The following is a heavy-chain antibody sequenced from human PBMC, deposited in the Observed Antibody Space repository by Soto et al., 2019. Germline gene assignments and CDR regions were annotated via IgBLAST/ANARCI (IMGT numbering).Heavy chain of an antibody. CDR1: GGCISSSSYY. CDR3: VRSEAHVCYSSANSVFVSSGGVSDRGAFDI. CDR2: IYYSGST. D-gene: IGHD3-16*01. J-gene: IGHJ3*02. Sequence: PSETLSLTCTVSGGCISSSSYYWGWIRQPPGKGLEWIGSIYYSGSTYYNPSLKSRVTISVDTSKNQFSLKLSSVTAADTAVYYRVRSEAHVCYSSANSVFVSSGGVSDRGAFDIWGQGTMVTVSS. V-gene: IGHV4-39*01.